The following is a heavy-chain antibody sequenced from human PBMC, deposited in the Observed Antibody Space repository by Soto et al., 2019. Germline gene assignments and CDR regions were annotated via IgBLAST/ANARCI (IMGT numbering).Heavy chain of an antibody. CDR1: GGSISSGGYY. D-gene: IGHD2-15*01. J-gene: IGHJ4*02. V-gene: IGHV4-31*03. CDR3: ARDKVGYCSGGSCYRTFDY. Sequence: SETLSLTCTVSGGSISSGGYYWSWIRQHPGKGLEWIGYIYYSGSTYYNPSLKSRVTISVDTSKNQFSLKLSSVTAADTAVYYCARDKVGYCSGGSCYRTFDYWGQGTLVTVS. CDR2: IYYSGST.